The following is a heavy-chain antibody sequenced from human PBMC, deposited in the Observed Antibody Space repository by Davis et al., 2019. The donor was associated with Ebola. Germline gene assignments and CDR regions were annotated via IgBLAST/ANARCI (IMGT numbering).Heavy chain of an antibody. V-gene: IGHV4-59*01. J-gene: IGHJ5*02. CDR2: INHSGST. CDR3: ARLYYYDSSGYQNWFDP. D-gene: IGHD3-22*01. Sequence: MPSETLSLTCTVSGGSINNYFWSWIRQPPGKGLEWIGEINHSGSTNYNPSLKRRVTISVDTSKNQFSLKLSSVTAADTAVYYCARLYYYDSSGYQNWFDPWGQGTLVTVSS. CDR1: GGSINNYF.